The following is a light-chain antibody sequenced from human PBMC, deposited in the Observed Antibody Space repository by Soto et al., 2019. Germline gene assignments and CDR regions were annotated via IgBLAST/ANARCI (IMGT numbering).Light chain of an antibody. Sequence: EIVLTQSPAILSVSPGERATLSCTASQSINSNLAWYQQKAGQAPRLLIYGASTRAMGIPGRFSGSGSGTEFTLTISSLQSEDFAIYYCQQYDNWLTCGGGTKVDIK. CDR2: GAS. CDR1: QSINSN. V-gene: IGKV3-15*01. J-gene: IGKJ4*01. CDR3: QQYDNWLT.